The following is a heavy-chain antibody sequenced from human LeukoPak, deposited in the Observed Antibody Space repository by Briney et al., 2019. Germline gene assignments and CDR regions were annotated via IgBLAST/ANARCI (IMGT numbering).Heavy chain of an antibody. Sequence: GGSLRLSCTASGFTFTSYSMNWVRQAPGKGLEWVSSISSSSSYTYYAHSVKGRFTIATDNAKNPLYLQLNSLRADDTAVYYCARDFGGYSGYVFDYWGQGTLVTVSS. CDR2: ISSSSSYT. D-gene: IGHD5-12*01. CDR1: GFTFTSYS. CDR3: ARDFGGYSGYVFDY. J-gene: IGHJ4*02. V-gene: IGHV3-21*01.